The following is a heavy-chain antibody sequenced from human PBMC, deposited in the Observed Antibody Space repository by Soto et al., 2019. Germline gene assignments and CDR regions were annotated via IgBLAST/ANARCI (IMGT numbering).Heavy chain of an antibody. Sequence: QVQLQESGPGLVKPSGTLSLTCSVSGVSVTSKNWWTWVRQSPGKGLEWIGEIYYGGSINYNPSLKNRATIXVXKXXNHFSLNLTSMTAADTAMYFCAREVSEGHLTFKYKFYGLDVWGQGTTVTVSS. J-gene: IGHJ6*02. CDR3: AREVSEGHLTFKYKFYGLDV. CDR2: IYYGGSI. V-gene: IGHV4-4*02. CDR1: GVSVTSKNW. D-gene: IGHD3-9*01.